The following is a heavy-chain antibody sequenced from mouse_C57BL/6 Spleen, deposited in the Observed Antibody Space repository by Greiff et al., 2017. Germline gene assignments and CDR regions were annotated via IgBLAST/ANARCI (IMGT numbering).Heavy chain of an antibody. J-gene: IGHJ2*01. V-gene: IGHV1-55*01. D-gene: IGHD1-1*01. CDR2: IYPGSGST. CDR3: ASGITTVVEGDYFDY. Sequence: VQLQQPGAELVKPGASVKMSCKASGYTFTSYWITWVKQRPGQGLEWIGDIYPGSGSTNYNEKFKSKATLTVDTSSSTAYMQLSSLTSEDSAVYYCASGITTVVEGDYFDYWGQGTTHTVSS. CDR1: GYTFTSYW.